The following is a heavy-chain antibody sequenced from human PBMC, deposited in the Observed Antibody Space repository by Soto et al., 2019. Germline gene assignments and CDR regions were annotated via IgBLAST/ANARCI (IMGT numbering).Heavy chain of an antibody. Sequence: GGSLRLSCAASGFTFSSYEMNWVRQAPGKGLEWVSYISSSVSTIYYADSVKGRFTISRDNAKNSLYLQMNSLRAEDTAVYYCARDRRRAYGMDVWGQGTTVTVSS. CDR1: GFTFSSYE. J-gene: IGHJ6*02. CDR2: ISSSVSTI. D-gene: IGHD3-10*01. CDR3: ARDRRRAYGMDV. V-gene: IGHV3-48*03.